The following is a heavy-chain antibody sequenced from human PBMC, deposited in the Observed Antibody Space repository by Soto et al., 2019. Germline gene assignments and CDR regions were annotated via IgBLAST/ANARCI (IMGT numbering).Heavy chain of an antibody. D-gene: IGHD3-22*01. CDR1: GFTFSRYW. CDR3: ARGDYYDISGPFSDAFDI. CDR2: IKQDGSEK. V-gene: IGHV3-7*04. Sequence: EVQLVESGGGLVQPGGSLRLSCAASGFTFSRYWMSWVRQAPGKGLEWVANIKQDGSEKWYVDSVKGRFTISRDNAKNSLYLQMNRLRAEDTAVYYCARGDYYDISGPFSDAFDIWGQGTMVTVSS. J-gene: IGHJ3*02.